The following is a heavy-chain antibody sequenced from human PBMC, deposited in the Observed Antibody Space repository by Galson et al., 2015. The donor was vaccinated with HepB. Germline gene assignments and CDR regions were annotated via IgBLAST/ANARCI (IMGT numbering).Heavy chain of an antibody. V-gene: IGHV1-18*01. Sequence: SVKVSCKASGYTFTSYGISWVRQAPGQGLEWMGWISAYNGNTNYAQKLQGRVTMTTDTSTSTAYMELRSLRSDDTAVYYCARDLGAYYDYVWGSYPLDYWGQGTLVTVPS. CDR2: ISAYNGNT. D-gene: IGHD3-16*02. J-gene: IGHJ4*02. CDR1: GYTFTSYG. CDR3: ARDLGAYYDYVWGSYPLDY.